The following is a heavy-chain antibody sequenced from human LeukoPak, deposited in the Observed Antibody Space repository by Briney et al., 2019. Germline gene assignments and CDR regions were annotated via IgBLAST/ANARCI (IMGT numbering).Heavy chain of an antibody. CDR1: GFTFSDYY. D-gene: IGHD4-23*01. CDR2: ITSSGNSI. J-gene: IGHJ4*02. V-gene: IGHV3-11*04. Sequence: GGSLRLSCAASGFTFSDYYMSWTRQAPGKGLEWVSYITSSGNSIYYADSVKGRFTISRDNAKNSLYLQMNSLRAEDTAVYYCARDPPFDYGGNSGSDYWGQGTLVTVSS. CDR3: ARDPPFDYGGNSGSDY.